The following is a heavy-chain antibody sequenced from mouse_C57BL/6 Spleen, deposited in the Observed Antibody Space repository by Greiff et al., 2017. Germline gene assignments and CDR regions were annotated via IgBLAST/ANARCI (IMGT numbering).Heavy chain of an antibody. D-gene: IGHD2-3*01. Sequence: EVMLVESGGGLVKPGGSLTLSCAASGFTFRAYGMPWVRQAPEKGLEWVAYISSDSSTIYYADTVKGRFTISRDTAKDTLFLQMTSLRSEDTAMYYCARIYDGYPGYFDVWGTGTTVTVSS. CDR1: GFTFRAYG. CDR2: ISSDSSTI. V-gene: IGHV5-17*01. CDR3: ARIYDGYPGYFDV. J-gene: IGHJ1*03.